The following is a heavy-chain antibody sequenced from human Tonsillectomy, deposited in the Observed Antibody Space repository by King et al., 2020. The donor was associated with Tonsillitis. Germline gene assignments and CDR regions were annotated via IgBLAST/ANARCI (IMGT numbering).Heavy chain of an antibody. Sequence: VQLVESGGGLVQPGGSLKLSCAASGFTFSGSAMHWVRQASGKGLEWVVRIRSKANSYATAYAASVKGRFTISRDDSKNTAYLQINSLKTEDTAVYYCTRLYSGSEMLAFDIWGQGTMVTVSS. CDR2: IRSKANSYAT. D-gene: IGHD1-26*01. J-gene: IGHJ3*02. V-gene: IGHV3-73*02. CDR3: TRLYSGSEMLAFDI. CDR1: GFTFSGSA.